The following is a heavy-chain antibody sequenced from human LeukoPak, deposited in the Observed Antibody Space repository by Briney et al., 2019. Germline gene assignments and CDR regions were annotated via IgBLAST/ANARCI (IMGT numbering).Heavy chain of an antibody. CDR3: ANSLPSKLSKAFDY. J-gene: IGHJ4*02. CDR2: IRYDGSNK. D-gene: IGHD2-21*01. CDR1: GFTFSSYG. Sequence: GGSLRLSCAASGFTFSSYGMQWVRQAPGKGLEWVAFIRYDGSNKYYADSVKGRFTISRDNSKNTLYLQMNSLRAEDTAVYYCANSLPSKLSKAFDYWGQGTLVTVSS. V-gene: IGHV3-30*02.